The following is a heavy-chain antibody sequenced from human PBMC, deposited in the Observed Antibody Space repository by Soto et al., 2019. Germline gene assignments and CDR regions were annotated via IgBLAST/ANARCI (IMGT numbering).Heavy chain of an antibody. CDR2: ISGSGGST. J-gene: IGHJ4*02. D-gene: IGHD3-3*01. V-gene: IGHV3-23*01. Sequence: GGSLRLSSAASGLTFSSYAVSWVRQAPGKGLEWVSAISGSGGSTYYADSVKGRFTISRDNSKNTLYLQMNSLRAEDTAVYYCAKGDVVTIFGVVIIGAFDYWGQGTLVTVSS. CDR1: GLTFSSYA. CDR3: AKGDVVTIFGVVIIGAFDY.